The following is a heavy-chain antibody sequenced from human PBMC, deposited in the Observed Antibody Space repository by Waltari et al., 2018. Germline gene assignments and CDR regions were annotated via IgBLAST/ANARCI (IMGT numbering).Heavy chain of an antibody. D-gene: IGHD3-22*01. CDR1: GGTFSSYA. V-gene: IGHV1-69*01. J-gene: IGHJ4*02. Sequence: QVQLVQSGAEVKKPGSSVTVSCKASGGTFSSYAISWVRQAPGQGLEWMGGIIPIFGTANYAQKFQGRVTITADESTSTAYMELSSLRSEDTAVYYCARGSGYYYDSSGYYPRFDYWGQGTLVTVSS. CDR2: IIPIFGTA. CDR3: ARGSGYYYDSSGYYPRFDY.